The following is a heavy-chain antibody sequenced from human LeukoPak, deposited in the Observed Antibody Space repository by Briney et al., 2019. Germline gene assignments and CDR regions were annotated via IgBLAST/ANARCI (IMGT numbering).Heavy chain of an antibody. V-gene: IGHV4-59*08. CDR1: GGSISSYY. CDR3: GDLGSAGTDH. J-gene: IGHJ4*02. CDR2: IYYSGST. Sequence: PSETLSLTCTVSGGSISSYYWSWIRQPPGKGLEWIGYIYYSGSTNYNPSLKSRVTISVDTSKNQFSLKLSSVTAADTAMYYCGDLGSAGTDHWGQGTLVTVSS. D-gene: IGHD3-10*01.